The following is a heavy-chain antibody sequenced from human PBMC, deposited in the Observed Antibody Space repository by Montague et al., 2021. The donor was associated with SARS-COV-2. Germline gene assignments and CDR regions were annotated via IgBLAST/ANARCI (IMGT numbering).Heavy chain of an antibody. CDR2: TYFRSNWNY. CDR1: GDSVSSNRAA. V-gene: IGHV6-1*01. Sequence: CAISGDSVSSNRAAWSWIRQAPSRGLEWLARTYFRSNWNYDYAASVAGRVTVNPDTSKNQVSLKLSSVTAADTAVYYCARHERQWLRLYPYYFDYWGQGTLVTVSS. J-gene: IGHJ4*02. D-gene: IGHD5-12*01. CDR3: ARHERQWLRLYPYYFDY.